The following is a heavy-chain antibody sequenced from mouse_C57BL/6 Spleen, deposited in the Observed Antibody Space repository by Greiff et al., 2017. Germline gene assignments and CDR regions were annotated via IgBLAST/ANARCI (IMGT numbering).Heavy chain of an antibody. CDR3: AIDPYYRGMDY. D-gene: IGHD2-12*01. V-gene: IGHV1-64*01. Sequence: QVQLQQPGAELVKPGASVKLSCKASGYTFTSYWMHWVKQRPGQGLEWIGMIHPNSGSTNYNEKFKSKATLAVDKSSSTAYMQLSSLTSEDSAVYYCAIDPYYRGMDYWGQGTSVTVSS. J-gene: IGHJ4*01. CDR2: IHPNSGST. CDR1: GYTFTSYW.